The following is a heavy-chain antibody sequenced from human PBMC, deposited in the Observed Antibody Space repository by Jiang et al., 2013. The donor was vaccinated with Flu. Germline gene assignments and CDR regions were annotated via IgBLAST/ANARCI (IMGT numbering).Heavy chain of an antibody. CDR3: ARVTSNGGYYYGMDV. CDR2: ISSSSSYI. V-gene: IGHV3-21*01. Sequence: GFTFSSYSMNWVRQAPGKGLEWVSSISSSSSYIYYADSVKGRFTISRDNAKNSLYLQMNSLRAEDTAVYYCARVTSNGGYYYGMDVWGQGTTVTVSS. CDR1: GFTFSSYS. D-gene: IGHD2-15*01. J-gene: IGHJ6*02.